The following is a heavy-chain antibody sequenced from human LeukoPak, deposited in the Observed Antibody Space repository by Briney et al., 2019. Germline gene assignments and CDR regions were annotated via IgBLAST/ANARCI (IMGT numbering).Heavy chain of an antibody. J-gene: IGHJ4*02. Sequence: SETLSLTCTVSGGSISSSSYYWGWFRQPPGKGLEWIGSVYYSGSAYYNPSLKSRVTISVDTSKNQFSLRLSSVTAADMAVYYCARPRGDSYGYVDYWGQGTLVTVSS. CDR1: GGSISSSSYY. D-gene: IGHD5-18*01. CDR2: VYYSGSA. CDR3: ARPRGDSYGYVDY. V-gene: IGHV4-39*01.